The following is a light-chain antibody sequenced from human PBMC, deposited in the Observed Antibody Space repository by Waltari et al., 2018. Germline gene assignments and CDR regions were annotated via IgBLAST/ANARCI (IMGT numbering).Light chain of an antibody. CDR1: SSHPGRLT. CDR2: SNN. V-gene: IGLV1-44*01. Sequence: QSVLPPPPPGSGTPGRRVTLPYSGSSSHPGRLTVNWYQQLPGTAPKLLIYSNNQRPSGVPARFVGSKSGTSASLAISGLQSEDEADYYCAAWDDSLNGPVFGGGTKLTVL. CDR3: AAWDDSLNGPV. J-gene: IGLJ2*01.